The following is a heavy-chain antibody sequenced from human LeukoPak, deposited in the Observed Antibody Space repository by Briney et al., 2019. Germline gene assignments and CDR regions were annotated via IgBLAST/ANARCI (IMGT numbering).Heavy chain of an antibody. CDR1: GFTFSSYS. CDR3: ARELRIAAAYNWFDP. CDR2: ISSSSSYI. D-gene: IGHD6-13*01. V-gene: IGHV3-21*04. Sequence: PGGSLRLSCAASGFTFSSYSMNWVRQAPGKGLEWVSSISSSSSYIYYADSVKGRFTISRDNSKNTLYLQMNSLRAEDTAVYYCARELRIAAAYNWFDPWGQGTLVTVSS. J-gene: IGHJ5*02.